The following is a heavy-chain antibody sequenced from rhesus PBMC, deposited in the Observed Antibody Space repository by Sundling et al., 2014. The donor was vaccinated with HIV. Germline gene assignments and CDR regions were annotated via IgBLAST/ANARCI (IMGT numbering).Heavy chain of an antibody. CDR1: GGSISGGYA. CDR3: ARHRGYCTSGSCYVLDFEF. Sequence: QVQLQESGPGLLKPSETLSLTCAVSGGSISGGYAWGWIRQSPGKGLEWIGGIFGTGGSTKYNPSLRSRVTISIDTSKKQFALQLTSVTAADTAVYYCARHRGYCTSGSCYVLDFEFWGQGALVTVSS. V-gene: IGHV4-76*01. CDR2: IFGTGGST. D-gene: IGHD2-21*01. J-gene: IGHJ1*01.